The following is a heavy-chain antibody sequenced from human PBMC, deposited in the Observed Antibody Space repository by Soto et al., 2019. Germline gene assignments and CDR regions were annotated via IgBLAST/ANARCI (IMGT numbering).Heavy chain of an antibody. CDR2: VIPIFGTA. V-gene: IGHV1-69*01. Sequence: QAQLEQSGGEVKKPGSSVKVSCKASRVAFSKFIVTWVRQAPGLGLEWVGGVIPIFGTANYAQKFQGRVTITADESTSTSYMEVNNLRSEDTAVYYCAKVRYSSPMGYYYGMDVWGQGTTFTVSS. CDR1: RVAFSKFI. J-gene: IGHJ6*02. D-gene: IGHD6-19*01. CDR3: AKVRYSSPMGYYYGMDV.